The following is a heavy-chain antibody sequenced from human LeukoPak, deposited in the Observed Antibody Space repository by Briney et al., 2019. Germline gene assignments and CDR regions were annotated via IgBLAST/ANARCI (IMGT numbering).Heavy chain of an antibody. CDR3: ARDSYGMDV. CDR2: ISSSSNYI. V-gene: IGHV3-21*01. J-gene: IGHJ6*02. CDR1: GFTFSSYN. Sequence: GGSLRLSCAASGFTFSSYNMNWVRQAPGKGLEWVSSISSSSNYIYYADSVKGRFTISRDSSENSLYLQMNSLRAEDTALYYCARDSYGMDVWGQGTTVTVSS.